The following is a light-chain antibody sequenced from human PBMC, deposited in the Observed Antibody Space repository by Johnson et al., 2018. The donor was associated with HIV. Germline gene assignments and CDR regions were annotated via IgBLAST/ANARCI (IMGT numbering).Light chain of an antibody. CDR1: SSNIGNNY. V-gene: IGLV1-51*01. CDR2: DNN. Sequence: QSVLTQSPSVSAAPGQKVTISCSGSSSNIGNNYVSWYQQLPGTAPKLLIYDNNKRPSGIPDRFSGSKSGTSATLGITGLQTGDEADYYCGTWDSSLSGVVFGTGTKVTVL. CDR3: GTWDSSLSGVV. J-gene: IGLJ1*01.